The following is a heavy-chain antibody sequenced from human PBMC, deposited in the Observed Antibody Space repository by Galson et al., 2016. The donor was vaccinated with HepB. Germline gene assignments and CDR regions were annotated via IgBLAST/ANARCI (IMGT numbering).Heavy chain of an antibody. J-gene: IGHJ1*01. CDR3: AKGGCVGDCYGPLDF. CDR1: GFTFDDYA. V-gene: IGHV3-43D*04. CDR2: ISGDGRRK. D-gene: IGHD2-21*02. Sequence: SLRLSCAASGFTFDDYAMQWVRQTPGRGLEWVALISGDGRRKHYADSVKGRFTISRDNTKNSMNLQLNSLRPEDAALYFCAKGGCVGDCYGPLDFWGQGTLVAVSS.